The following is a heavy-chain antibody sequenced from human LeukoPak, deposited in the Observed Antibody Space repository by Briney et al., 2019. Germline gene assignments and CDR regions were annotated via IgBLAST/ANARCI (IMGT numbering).Heavy chain of an antibody. CDR3: ARSSREMATTPFDY. CDR1: GFTFSSYA. J-gene: IGHJ4*02. CDR2: ISSNGGST. D-gene: IGHD5-24*01. Sequence: GESLRLSCAASGFTFSSYAMHWVRQAPGKGLEYVSAISSNGGSTYYANSVKGRFTISRDNSKNTLYLQMGSLRAEDMAVYYCARSSREMATTPFDYWGQGTLVTVSS. V-gene: IGHV3-64*01.